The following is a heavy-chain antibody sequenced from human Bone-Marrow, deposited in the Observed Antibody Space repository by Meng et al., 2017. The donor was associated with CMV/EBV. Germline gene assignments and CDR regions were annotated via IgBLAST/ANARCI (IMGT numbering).Heavy chain of an antibody. CDR1: GGSFSGYY. J-gene: IGHJ4*02. CDR3: ASIPHPSRRTHITDFDY. CDR2: INHSGST. D-gene: IGHD1-14*01. V-gene: IGHV4-34*01. Sequence: QGQLTQGGAGLLKPSETLSLTCAAYGGSFSGYYWSWIRQPPGKGLEWIGEINHSGSTNYNPSLKSRVTISVDTSKNQFSLKLSSVTAADTAVYYCASIPHPSRRTHITDFDYWGQGTLVTVSS.